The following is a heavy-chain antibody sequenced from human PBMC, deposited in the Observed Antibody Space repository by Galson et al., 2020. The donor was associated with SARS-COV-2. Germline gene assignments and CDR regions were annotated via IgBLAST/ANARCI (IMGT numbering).Heavy chain of an antibody. J-gene: IGHJ4*02. Sequence: GGSLRLSCAASGFTFSRYGLHWVRQVPGKGLEWVAIIWFDGSNAHYADSVKGRFTISRDNSRNILFLQMHSLRAEDTAMYYCARAAMGALAYYFDFWGQGTLVTVSS. V-gene: IGHV3-33*01. CDR3: ARAAMGALAYYFDF. CDR2: IWFDGSNA. D-gene: IGHD3-16*01. CDR1: GFTFSRYG.